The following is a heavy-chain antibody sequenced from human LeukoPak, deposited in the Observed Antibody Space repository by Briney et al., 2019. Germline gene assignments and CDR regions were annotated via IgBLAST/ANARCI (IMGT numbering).Heavy chain of an antibody. D-gene: IGHD6-13*01. CDR3: ARPVLAAAGPGNWFDP. J-gene: IGHJ5*02. CDR1: GYTFTSYA. V-gene: IGHV1-3*03. CDR2: INAGNGNT. Sequence: ASVKVSCKASGYTFTSYAMHWVRQAPGQRLEWMGWINAGNGNTKYSQKFQGRVTMTRDTSTSTAYMELSSQRSEDIDVYYCARPVLAAAGPGNWFDPWGQGTLVSVSS.